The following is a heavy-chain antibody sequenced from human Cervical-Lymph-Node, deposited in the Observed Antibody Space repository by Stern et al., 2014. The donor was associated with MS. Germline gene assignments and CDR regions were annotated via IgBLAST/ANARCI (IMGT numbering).Heavy chain of an antibody. CDR3: ARHIYGKGMGV. CDR1: GGSISSHY. CDR2: IYYSGST. J-gene: IGHJ6*02. D-gene: IGHD3-16*01. Sequence: VQLVESGPGLVKPSETLSLTCTVSGGSISSHYWGWIRQPPGKGLEWIGHIYYSGSTTYNDSLKRRVTLSVDMSKNQILLQLSSVTAADTAVYYCARHIYGKGMGVWGQGTTVTVSS. V-gene: IGHV4-59*08.